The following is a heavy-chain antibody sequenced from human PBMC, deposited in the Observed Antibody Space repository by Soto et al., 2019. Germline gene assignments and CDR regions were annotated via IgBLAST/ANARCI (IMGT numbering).Heavy chain of an antibody. CDR1: GDSMSRSIHAISNYY. Sequence: ELLPLTGTVSGDSMSRSIHAISNYYWSLIRQPPGMGLEWIGSVYYSGATNYTHSLKSRVTISVDTSKNQFSLRLSYVTAADTAVYYCARARGDWGTYYYYYGLDVWGQGTTVTVSS. J-gene: IGHJ6*02. CDR3: ARARGDWGTYYYYYGLDV. V-gene: IGHV4-61*01. D-gene: IGHD3-16*01. CDR2: VYYSGAT.